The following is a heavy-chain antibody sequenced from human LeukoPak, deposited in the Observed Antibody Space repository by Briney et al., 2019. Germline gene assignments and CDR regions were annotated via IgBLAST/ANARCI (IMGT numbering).Heavy chain of an antibody. J-gene: IGHJ4*02. CDR1: GFTFSRYG. D-gene: IGHD3-22*01. CDR3: ANRRRDYYDSSGVPTAGY. Sequence: TGGSLRLSCAASGFTFSRYGTSWVRQAPGKGLEWVSAISGSGGSTYYADSVKGRFTISRDNSKNTLYLQMNSLRAEDTAVYYCANRRRDYYDSSGVPTAGYWGQGTLVTVSS. V-gene: IGHV3-23*01. CDR2: ISGSGGST.